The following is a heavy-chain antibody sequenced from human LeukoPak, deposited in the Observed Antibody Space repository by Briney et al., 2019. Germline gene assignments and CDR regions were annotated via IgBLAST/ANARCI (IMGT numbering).Heavy chain of an antibody. V-gene: IGHV4-4*02. Sequence: SETLSLTCAVSGGSISISNSNWWSWVRQPPGKGLEWIGEISHSGSTNYNPSLKSRVTISVDKSKNQFSLKLSSVTGADTAVYYCARDLHGGNSFTSDWYFDLWGRGTLVTVSS. CDR3: ARDLHGGNSFTSDWYFDL. CDR2: ISHSGST. D-gene: IGHD4-23*01. J-gene: IGHJ2*01. CDR1: GGSISISNSNW.